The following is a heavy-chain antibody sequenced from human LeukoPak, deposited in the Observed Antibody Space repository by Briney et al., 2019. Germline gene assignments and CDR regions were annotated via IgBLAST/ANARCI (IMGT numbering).Heavy chain of an antibody. CDR2: TYYRSKWYY. V-gene: IGHV6-1*01. CDR3: ARDLGNSGWYTFDY. CDR1: GDSISSNNGA. J-gene: IGHJ4*02. D-gene: IGHD6-19*01. Sequence: SRTLSLTCAISGDSISSNNGAWNWIRQSSSRGLEWLGRTYYRSKWYYDYAESMKGRITINPDTSENQFSLQLNSVTPEDTAVYYCARDLGNSGWYTFDYWGQGTLVTVSS.